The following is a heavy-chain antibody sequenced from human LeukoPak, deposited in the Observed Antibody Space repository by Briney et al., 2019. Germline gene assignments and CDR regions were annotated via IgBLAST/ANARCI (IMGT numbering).Heavy chain of an antibody. CDR2: IRSKVYGGTP. CDR3: SRVDAGGSGWYEDF. V-gene: IGHV3-49*04. Sequence: GGSLRLSCTASGFTFGDYAMTWVGQAPGKGLGWVGFIRSKVYGGTPEYAASVKGRFTIARDDSKSVAYLQMNYLKTEDTAVYYCSRVDAGGSGWYEDFWGQGTLVTVSS. J-gene: IGHJ4*02. CDR1: GFTFGDYA. D-gene: IGHD6-19*01.